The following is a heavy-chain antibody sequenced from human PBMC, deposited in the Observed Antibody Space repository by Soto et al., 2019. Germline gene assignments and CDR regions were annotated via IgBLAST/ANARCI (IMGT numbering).Heavy chain of an antibody. CDR2: INPDSGHA. D-gene: IGHD2-15*01. V-gene: IGHV1-8*01. J-gene: IGHJ4*02. CDR3: ARRPHCSGGICYYGLDN. CDR1: GYPFTNSD. Sequence: GASVKVSFKASGYPFTNSDINLVRQAPGQGLEWMGWINPDSGHAAYAQKFQGRVTLTTSTSTSTVYMEMRSLGSEDTALYYCARRPHCSGGICYYGLDNWGQGTMVTVSS.